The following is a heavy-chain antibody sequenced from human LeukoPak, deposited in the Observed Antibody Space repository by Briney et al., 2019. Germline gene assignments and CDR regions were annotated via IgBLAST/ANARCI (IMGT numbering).Heavy chain of an antibody. V-gene: IGHV1-69*05. J-gene: IGHJ4*02. CDR1: GGTFSSYA. CDR2: IIPIFGTA. CDR3: ARGVGYNWNLDY. Sequence: ASVKVSCKASGGTFSSYAISWVRQAPGQGLEWMGGIIPIFGTANYAQKFQGRVTITTDESTSTAYMEPSSLRSEDTAVYYCARGVGYNWNLDYWGQGTLVTVSS. D-gene: IGHD1-1*01.